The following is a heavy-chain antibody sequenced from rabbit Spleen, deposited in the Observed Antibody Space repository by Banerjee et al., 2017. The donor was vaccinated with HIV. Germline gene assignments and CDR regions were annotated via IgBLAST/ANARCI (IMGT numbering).Heavy chain of an antibody. CDR1: GFSFTSSDY. CDR2: IDIGSSGFT. CDR3: ARDSGSSFSSYGMDL. J-gene: IGHJ6*01. Sequence: QEQLVESGGGLVQPEGSLTLTCTASGFSFTSSDYMCWVRQAPGKGLEWIACIDIGSSGFTYFATWAKGRFTISKTSSTTVTLQMTSLTVADTATYFCARDSGSSFSSYGMDLWGPGTLVTVS. V-gene: IGHV1S45*01. D-gene: IGHD8-1*01.